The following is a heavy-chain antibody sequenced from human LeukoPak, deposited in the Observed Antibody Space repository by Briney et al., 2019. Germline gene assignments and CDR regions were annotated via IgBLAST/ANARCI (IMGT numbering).Heavy chain of an antibody. CDR3: AKDPHVLITFGGADY. Sequence: GGSLRLSCAASGFTFSSYAMSWVRQAPGKGLEWVSAISGSGGSTYYADSVKGRFTISRDNSKNTLYLQMNSLRAEDTAVYYCAKDPHVLITFGGADYWGQGTLVTVSS. CDR1: GFTFSSYA. J-gene: IGHJ4*02. CDR2: ISGSGGST. V-gene: IGHV3-23*01. D-gene: IGHD3-16*01.